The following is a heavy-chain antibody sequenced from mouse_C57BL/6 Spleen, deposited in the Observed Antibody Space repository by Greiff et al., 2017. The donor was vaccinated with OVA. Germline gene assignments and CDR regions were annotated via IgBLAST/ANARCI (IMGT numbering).Heavy chain of an antibody. Sequence: EVQVVESGGGLVKPGGSLKLSCAASGFTFSSYAMSWVRQPPEKRLEWVATISDGGSYTYYPDNVKGRFPISRDNAKNHLYLQMSHQESEDTAMYYCARDEGYYGSSYYAMDYWGQGTAGTVSS. CDR1: GFTFSSYA. D-gene: IGHD1-1*01. V-gene: IGHV5-4*01. J-gene: IGHJ4*01. CDR3: ARDEGYYGSSYYAMDY. CDR2: ISDGGSYT.